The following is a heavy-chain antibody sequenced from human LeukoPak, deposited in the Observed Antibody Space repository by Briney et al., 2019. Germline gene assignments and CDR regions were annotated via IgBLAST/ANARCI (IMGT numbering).Heavy chain of an antibody. CDR3: AGRRSWYYYHGMDV. Sequence: SETLCLTCTVSLGSLSSYYRSCVRHPPGKGLECIGRIDSSGSTKYKPSRKSRVTMSVDKSKNQFSLKLSSVTAADTDVYYCAGRRSWYYYHGMDVWGQGATVTVSS. J-gene: IGHJ6*02. D-gene: IGHD6-13*01. CDR2: IDSSGST. V-gene: IGHV4-4*07. CDR1: LGSLSSYY.